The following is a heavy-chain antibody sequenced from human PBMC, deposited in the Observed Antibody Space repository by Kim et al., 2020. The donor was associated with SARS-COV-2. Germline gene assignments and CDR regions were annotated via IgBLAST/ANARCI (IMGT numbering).Heavy chain of an antibody. D-gene: IGHD2-21*02. V-gene: IGHV1-24*01. CDR2: FDAEHGET. CDR1: GNSLSDLC. J-gene: IGHJ6*02. Sequence: ASVKVSCKVSGNSLSDLCIHWVRQAPGKGLEWMGGFDAEHGETIYAQNFQGRVTLSEDTSTATLYMEVSSLRSEDTAVYYCATALLDILVVPAPFYNYGMHVWGQGTTLTVSS. CDR3: ATALLDILVVPAPFYNYGMHV.